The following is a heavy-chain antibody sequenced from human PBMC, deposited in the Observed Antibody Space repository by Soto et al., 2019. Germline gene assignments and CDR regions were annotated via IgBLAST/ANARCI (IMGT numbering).Heavy chain of an antibody. Sequence: SETLSLTCNVSGGSISSGDYYWSWIRQPPGKGLEWIGYIYYSGSTYYNPSLKSRVTISVDTSKNQFSLKLSSVTAADTAVYYCARALGYGSGRTYYYGMDVWGQGTTVT. CDR3: ARALGYGSGRTYYYGMDV. CDR2: IYYSGST. V-gene: IGHV4-30-4*01. CDR1: GGSISSGDYY. J-gene: IGHJ6*02. D-gene: IGHD3-10*01.